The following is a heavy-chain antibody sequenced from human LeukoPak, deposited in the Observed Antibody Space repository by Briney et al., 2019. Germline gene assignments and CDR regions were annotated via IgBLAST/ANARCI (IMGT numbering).Heavy chain of an antibody. CDR2: INPNSGGT. D-gene: IGHD5-18*01. Sequence: ASVKVSCKASGYTFTGYYMHWVRQAPGQGLEWMGWINPNSGGTNYAQKFQGRVTMTRDTSISTAYMELSRLRSDDTAVYYCARMEGNSYGLDYWGQGTLVTVSS. CDR1: GYTFTGYY. V-gene: IGHV1-2*02. CDR3: ARMEGNSYGLDY. J-gene: IGHJ4*02.